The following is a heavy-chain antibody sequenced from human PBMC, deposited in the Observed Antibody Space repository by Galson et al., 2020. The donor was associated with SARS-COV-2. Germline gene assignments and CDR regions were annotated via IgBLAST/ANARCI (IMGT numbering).Heavy chain of an antibody. D-gene: IGHD3-10*02. J-gene: IGHJ6*02. CDR3: AREASWAMFAMDV. Sequence: GESLKIPCEVSGLPFDSYSMTWVRQAPGKGLEWVSSISSGSDYIYTADSVKGRFTIFRDNAKNSLYLQMNSLRAEDTAVYYCAREASWAMFAMDVWGQGTTVTVSS. V-gene: IGHV3-21*01. CDR1: GLPFDSYS. CDR2: ISSGSDYI.